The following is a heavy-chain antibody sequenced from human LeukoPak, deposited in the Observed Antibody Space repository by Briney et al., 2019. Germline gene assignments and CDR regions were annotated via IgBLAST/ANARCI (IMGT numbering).Heavy chain of an antibody. Sequence: SVKVSCKASGGTFSSYAISWVRQAPGQGLEWMGGIIPIFGTANYAQKFQGRVTITADESTSAAYMELSSLRSEDTAVYYCARESHCSSTSCYLDYWGQGTLVTVSS. CDR2: IIPIFGTA. CDR3: ARESHCSSTSCYLDY. V-gene: IGHV1-69*13. J-gene: IGHJ4*02. D-gene: IGHD2-2*01. CDR1: GGTFSSYA.